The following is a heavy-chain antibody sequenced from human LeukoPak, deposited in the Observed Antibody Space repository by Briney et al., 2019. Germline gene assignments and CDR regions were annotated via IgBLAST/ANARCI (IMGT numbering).Heavy chain of an antibody. Sequence: GESLKISCKGSGYNFTNYWISWVRQMPGKGLEWMGRIDPSDSYTNYSPSFQGHVTISANKSISTAYLQWSSLKASDTAMYFCAGLPHRYFHFWGQGTLVTVSS. CDR2: IDPSDSYT. CDR1: GYNFTNYW. D-gene: IGHD1-14*01. CDR3: AGLPHRYFHF. V-gene: IGHV5-10-1*01. J-gene: IGHJ4*02.